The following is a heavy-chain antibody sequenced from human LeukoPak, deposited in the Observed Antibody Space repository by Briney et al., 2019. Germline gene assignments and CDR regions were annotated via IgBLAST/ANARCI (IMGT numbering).Heavy chain of an antibody. V-gene: IGHV4-59*01. CDR2: IYYSGST. J-gene: IGHJ4*02. CDR1: GGSISSYY. D-gene: IGHD3-22*01. Sequence: SETLSLTCTVSGGSISSYYWSWIRQPPGKGLEWFGYIYYSGSTNYNPSLKSRVTISVDTSKNQFSLKLSSVTAADTAVYYCARGLPPYYDSSGYFFDYWGQGTLVTVSS. CDR3: ARGLPPYYDSSGYFFDY.